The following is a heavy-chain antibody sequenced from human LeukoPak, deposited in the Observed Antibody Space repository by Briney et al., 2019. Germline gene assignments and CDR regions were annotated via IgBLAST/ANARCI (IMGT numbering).Heavy chain of an antibody. J-gene: IGHJ5*02. CDR1: GFSISSGHY. CDR2: ISHSGTT. V-gene: IGHV4-38-2*02. D-gene: IGHD3-22*01. CDR3: ARPYYYDSRIDP. Sequence: SETLSLTCTVSGFSISSGHYWGWTRQPPGKGLEWIASISHSGTTFYNPSLKSRVTISVDTSKNQFSLKLSSVTAADTAVYYCARPYYYDSRIDPWGQGILVTVSS.